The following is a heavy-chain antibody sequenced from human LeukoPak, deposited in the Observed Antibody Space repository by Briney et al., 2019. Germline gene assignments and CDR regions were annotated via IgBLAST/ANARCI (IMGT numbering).Heavy chain of an antibody. CDR3: ATGSY. J-gene: IGHJ4*02. CDR1: GFTFSSYA. CDR2: ISYDGSNK. Sequence: PGRSLRLSCAASGFTFSSYAMHWVRQAPGKGLEWVAVISYDGSNKYYADSVKGRFTISRDNSKNTLYLQMNSLRAEDTAVYYCATGSYWGQGTLVTVSS. V-gene: IGHV3-30-3*01.